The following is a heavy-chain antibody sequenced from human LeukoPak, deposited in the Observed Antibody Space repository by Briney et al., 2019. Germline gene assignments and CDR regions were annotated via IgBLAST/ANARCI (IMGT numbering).Heavy chain of an antibody. CDR1: GFPFSSYE. CDR2: ISCRGSNI. CDR3: ARDRYGMDV. Sequence: GGSLRLSCAASGFPFSSYEIHAVRKAPGEGLEGVSYISCRGSNIYYVDSVKGRFTISRDNAKNSLYLQMNSLRAEDTAVYYCARDRYGMDVWGQGTTVTVSS. J-gene: IGHJ6*02. V-gene: IGHV3-48*03.